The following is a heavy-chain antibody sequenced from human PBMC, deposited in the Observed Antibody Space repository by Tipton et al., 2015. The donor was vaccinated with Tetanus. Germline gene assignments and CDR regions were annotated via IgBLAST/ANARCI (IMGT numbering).Heavy chain of an antibody. Sequence: GSLRLSCTASGFDFNTYSLNWVRQAPGRGLEWVSSISSSSNYIAYAESVKGRFTVSRDNAKNSLYLEMNSLRVEDTAIYYCARPLQGSYAMDVWGQGTTVTVSS. V-gene: IGHV3-21*01. CDR1: GFDFNTYS. D-gene: IGHD4-11*01. CDR3: ARPLQGSYAMDV. J-gene: IGHJ6*02. CDR2: ISSSSNYI.